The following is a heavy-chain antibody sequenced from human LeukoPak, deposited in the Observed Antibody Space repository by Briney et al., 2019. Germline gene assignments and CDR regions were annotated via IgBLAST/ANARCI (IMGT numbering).Heavy chain of an antibody. CDR2: ISSSSSYI. CDR3: ARDKDVYFDY. V-gene: IGHV3-21*01. Sequence: PGGSLRLSCAASGFTFSSYWMSWVRQAPGKGLEWVSSISSSSSYIYYADSVKGRITISRDNAKNSLYLQMNSLRVEDTAVYYCARDKDVYFDYWGQGTLVTVSS. J-gene: IGHJ4*02. CDR1: GFTFSSYW.